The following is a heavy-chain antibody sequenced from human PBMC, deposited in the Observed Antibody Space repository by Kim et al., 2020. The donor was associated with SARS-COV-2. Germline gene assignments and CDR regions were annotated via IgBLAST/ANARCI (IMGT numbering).Heavy chain of an antibody. J-gene: IGHJ4*02. CDR1: GFIFSNFG. D-gene: IGHD3-10*01. Sequence: GGSLRLSCAASGFIFSNFGMHWVRQAPGKGLEWVAFISNDGTTATYADSVRGRFTITRDYSETKLYLYLDSLSAGATAVSYCARPSSSHFDFWCQGTLVT. CDR2: ISNDGTTA. CDR3: ARPSSSHFDF. V-gene: IGHV3-33*05.